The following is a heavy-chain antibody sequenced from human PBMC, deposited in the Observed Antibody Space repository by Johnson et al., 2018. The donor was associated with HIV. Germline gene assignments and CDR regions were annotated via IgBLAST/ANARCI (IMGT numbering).Heavy chain of an antibody. Sequence: VHLVESGGGVVQPGGSLRLSCAASGFTFSSYWMSWVRQAPGKGLEWVANIKQDGSEKYYVDSVKGRFTISRDNAKNSLYLQMNSLRVEDTAVYFCARDSVRELELPDGFDIWGQGTMVTVSS. CDR1: GFTFSSYW. CDR3: ARDSVRELELPDGFDI. D-gene: IGHD1-7*01. J-gene: IGHJ3*02. CDR2: IKQDGSEK. V-gene: IGHV3-7*03.